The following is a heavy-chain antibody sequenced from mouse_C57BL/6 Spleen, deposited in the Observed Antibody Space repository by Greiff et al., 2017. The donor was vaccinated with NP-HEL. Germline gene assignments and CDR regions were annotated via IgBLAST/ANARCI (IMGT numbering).Heavy chain of an antibody. D-gene: IGHD1-1*01. Sequence: VQLQQPGAELVRPGTSVKLSCKASGYTFTSYWMHWVKQRPGQGLEWIGVIDPSDSYTNYNQKFKGKATLTVDTSSSTAYMQLSSLTSEDSAVYNSARGGYYGSHWYFEVWGTGTTGTVSS. J-gene: IGHJ1*03. CDR1: GYTFTSYW. V-gene: IGHV1-59*01. CDR2: IDPSDSYT. CDR3: ARGGYYGSHWYFEV.